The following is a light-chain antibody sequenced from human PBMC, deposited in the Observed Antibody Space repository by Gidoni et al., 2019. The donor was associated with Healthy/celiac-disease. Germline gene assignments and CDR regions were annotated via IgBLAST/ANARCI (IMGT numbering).Light chain of an antibody. Sequence: DIVMTPSPDSLAESLGEKATINYKSSQSVLYSSNNTNSLSCYQQKPGQPPNLLIYGASTRESGVPDRCSGSGSGTDFLLTISSLQAEDVAVYCCQQYYSTPYTFGQGTKLDIK. CDR2: GAS. V-gene: IGKV4-1*01. J-gene: IGKJ2*01. CDR1: QSVLYSSNNTNS. CDR3: QQYYSTPYT.